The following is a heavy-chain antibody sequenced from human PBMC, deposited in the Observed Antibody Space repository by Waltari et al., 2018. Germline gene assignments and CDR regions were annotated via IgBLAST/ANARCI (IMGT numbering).Heavy chain of an antibody. J-gene: IGHJ5*02. CDR3: TKSGNSMTSFNYFDP. CDR1: GAPITTNNYY. CDR2: IHHGGRT. D-gene: IGHD1-26*01. V-gene: IGHV4-39*01. Sequence: QLQFQESGPGLVKPSETLSLTCTVSGAPITTNNYYWAWIRQSPEKGLEWLGSIHHGGRTYYSWSLRDRVSLHVDASRSQFSLSLTSVTAADTATYFCTKSGNSMTSFNYFDPWGQGTLVTVSS.